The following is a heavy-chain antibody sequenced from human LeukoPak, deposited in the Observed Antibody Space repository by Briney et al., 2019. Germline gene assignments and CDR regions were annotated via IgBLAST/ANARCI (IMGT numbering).Heavy chain of an antibody. Sequence: GGSLRLSCAASGFPFKTYAMHGVGQAPGKGRQWVGVISDNGTTKDHAETVKGRFTLSRDNSKHTVYWQMNSLTPEETAAYFCRKDHGDYDNAWSIDRWGSGALVTASS. J-gene: IGHJ2*01. CDR1: GFPFKTYA. CDR2: ISDNGTTK. D-gene: IGHD4-17*01. V-gene: IGHV3-30*18. CDR3: RKDHGDYDNAWSIDR.